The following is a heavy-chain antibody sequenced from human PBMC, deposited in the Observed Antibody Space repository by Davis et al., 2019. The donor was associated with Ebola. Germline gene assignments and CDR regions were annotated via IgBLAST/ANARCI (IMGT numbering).Heavy chain of an antibody. V-gene: IGHV4-59*01. CDR3: ARDSGNLEWLFPFDY. J-gene: IGHJ4*02. Sequence: SETLSLTCTVSGDSMSDYYYNWIRQPPGRGLEWIGYIYYSGSTNYNPSLKSRVTISVDTSKNQFSLKLSSVTAADTAVYYCARDSGNLEWLFPFDYWGQGTLVTVSS. CDR2: IYYSGST. CDR1: GDSMSDYY. D-gene: IGHD3-3*01.